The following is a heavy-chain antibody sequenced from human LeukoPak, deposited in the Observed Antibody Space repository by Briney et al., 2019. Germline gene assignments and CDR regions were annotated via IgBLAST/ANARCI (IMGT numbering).Heavy chain of an antibody. J-gene: IGHJ4*02. CDR1: GFTFSSYA. CDR3: AKVDPVWSGYYTVDY. D-gene: IGHD3-3*01. V-gene: IGHV3-23*01. CDR2: ISGSGGST. Sequence: GGSLRLSCAAYGFTFSSYAMSWVRQAPGNGLEWVSSISGSGGSTYYADYVKGRFTISRDNSKNTLYLQMNSLRAEDTAVYYCAKVDPVWSGYYTVDYWGQGTLVTVSS.